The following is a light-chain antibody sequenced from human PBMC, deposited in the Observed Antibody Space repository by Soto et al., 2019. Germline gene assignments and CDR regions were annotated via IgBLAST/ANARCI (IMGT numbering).Light chain of an antibody. Sequence: DIQMTQSPSTLSASVGDRVTITCRASQSISSWLAWYQQKPGKAPKLLIYKASSLESGVPSRFSGSGSGTDFTLTISSLQPDDFATYYGQQYNSYSETFGQGTKVEIK. CDR3: QQYNSYSET. V-gene: IGKV1-5*03. CDR1: QSISSW. J-gene: IGKJ1*01. CDR2: KAS.